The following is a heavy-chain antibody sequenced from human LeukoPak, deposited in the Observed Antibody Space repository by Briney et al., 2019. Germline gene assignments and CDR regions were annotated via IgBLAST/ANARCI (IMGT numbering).Heavy chain of an antibody. Sequence: GGSLRLSCTASGFTFGDYAMSWVRQAPGKGLEWVGFIRSKAYGGTTEYAASVKGRFTISRDDSKSIAYLQMNSLKTEDTAVYYCTRVPAKANYDFWSGYDYYYYMDVWGKGTTVTVSS. V-gene: IGHV3-49*04. CDR1: GFTFGDYA. J-gene: IGHJ6*03. CDR2: IRSKAYGGTT. D-gene: IGHD3-3*01. CDR3: TRVPAKANYDFWSGYDYYYYMDV.